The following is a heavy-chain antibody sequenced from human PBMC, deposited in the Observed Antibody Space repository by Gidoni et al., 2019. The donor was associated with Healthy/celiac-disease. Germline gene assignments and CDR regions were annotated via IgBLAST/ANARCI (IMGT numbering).Heavy chain of an antibody. Sequence: QITLKESGPTLVKPTQTLTLTCTFSGFSLSTSGVGVGWIRQPPGKALEWLALIYWNDDKRYSPSLKSRLTITKDTSKNQVVLTMTNMDPVDTATYYCAHRRYYYDRSGYESRSCDYWGQGTLVTVSS. CDR2: IYWNDDK. CDR3: AHRRYYYDRSGYESRSCDY. D-gene: IGHD3-22*01. V-gene: IGHV2-5*01. CDR1: GFSLSTSGVG. J-gene: IGHJ4*02.